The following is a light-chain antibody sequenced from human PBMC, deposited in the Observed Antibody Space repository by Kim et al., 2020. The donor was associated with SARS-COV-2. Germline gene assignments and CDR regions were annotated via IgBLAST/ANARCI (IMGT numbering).Light chain of an antibody. CDR1: QRVSSK. CDR2: GTS. V-gene: IGKV3-15*01. Sequence: SLSPGERVTPSCAASQRVSSKLAWYHQKPGQAPWLLIYGTSSSATDIPARFSGSGSGTEFTLTISSLQSEDFAVYYCQQYNDWPYTFGQGTKLEI. J-gene: IGKJ2*01. CDR3: QQYNDWPYT.